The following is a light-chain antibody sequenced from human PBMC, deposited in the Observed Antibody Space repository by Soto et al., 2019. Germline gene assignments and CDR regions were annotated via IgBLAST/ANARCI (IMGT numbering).Light chain of an antibody. CDR1: QSVRSSY. Sequence: DIVLTQSPGTLSLSPGERSTLSFRASQSVRSSYLAWYQQKPGQAPRLLIYGASSRTTGIPDRFTGSGSGTDFTLTISRLEPEDFAVYYCQHYDSLSFGQGTRLEI. CDR3: QHYDSLS. CDR2: GAS. V-gene: IGKV3-20*01. J-gene: IGKJ5*01.